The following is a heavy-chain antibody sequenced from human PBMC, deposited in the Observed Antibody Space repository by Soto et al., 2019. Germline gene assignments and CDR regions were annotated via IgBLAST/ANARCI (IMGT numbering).Heavy chain of an antibody. J-gene: IGHJ4*02. D-gene: IGHD3-16*01. CDR2: IWYDGSKK. CDR1: GYTFTSYG. CDR3: ERDGGIGIDY. Sequence: QVQLVESGGGVVQPGRSLRLSCVASGYTFTSYGLHWVRQAPGKGLEWVAVIWYDGSKKYYVDSVRGRFTVSKDDSKNTLYLQMNSLRAEDTAVYYCERDGGIGIDYWGQGTLVTVSS. V-gene: IGHV3-33*01.